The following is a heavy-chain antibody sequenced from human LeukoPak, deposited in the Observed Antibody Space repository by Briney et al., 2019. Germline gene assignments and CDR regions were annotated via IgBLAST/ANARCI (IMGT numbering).Heavy chain of an antibody. CDR2: INQDGSEK. Sequence: GGSLRLSCAASGFTFSSSWMTWVRQAPPKGLEWVANINQDGSEKYYVDSVRGRFTISRDNARNSLYLQMHSLRAEDTAVFYCTGHYGMNVWGQGTTVTVSS. J-gene: IGHJ6*02. CDR1: GFTFSSSW. CDR3: TGHYGMNV. V-gene: IGHV3-7*01.